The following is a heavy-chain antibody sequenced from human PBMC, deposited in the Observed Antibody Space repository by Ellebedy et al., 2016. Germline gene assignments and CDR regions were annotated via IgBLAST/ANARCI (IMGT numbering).Heavy chain of an antibody. J-gene: IGHJ5*02. Sequence: GESLKISCAASGIAFSDFFMGWVRRAPGKGLEWVATITAGGETTYFADSVRGRFTVSRDNSKSILYLHMNNLRVDDTAVYYCRPGHYANLWGHGTLVTVSS. D-gene: IGHD4-17*01. CDR3: RPGHYANL. CDR2: ITAGGETT. CDR1: GIAFSDFF. V-gene: IGHV3-23*01.